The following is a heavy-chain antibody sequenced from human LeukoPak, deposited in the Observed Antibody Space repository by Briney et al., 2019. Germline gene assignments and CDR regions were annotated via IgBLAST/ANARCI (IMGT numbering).Heavy chain of an antibody. J-gene: IGHJ4*02. Sequence: SVKVSCKASGGTFSSYAISWVRQAPGQGLEWMGRIIPILGIANYAQKFQGRVTITADKSTSTAYMELSSLRSEDTAVYYCARHGIAAAITFDYWGQGTLVTVSS. CDR1: GGTFSSYA. D-gene: IGHD2-2*02. CDR2: IIPILGIA. V-gene: IGHV1-69*04. CDR3: ARHGIAAAITFDY.